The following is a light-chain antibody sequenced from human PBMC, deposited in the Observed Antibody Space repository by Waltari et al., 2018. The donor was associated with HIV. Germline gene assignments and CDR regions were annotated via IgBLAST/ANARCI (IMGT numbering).Light chain of an antibody. CDR3: AAWDDSLLYV. J-gene: IGLJ1*01. Sequence: QSVLTQPPSASGTPGQRVTISCSGSSSNIGSNTVNWYQQLPGTAPKPLSYNNNRRPSGGADRFSGSKSGTSASLAISGLQSEDEADYYWAAWDDSLLYVFGTGTKGTVL. CDR1: SSNIGSNT. V-gene: IGLV1-44*01. CDR2: NNN.